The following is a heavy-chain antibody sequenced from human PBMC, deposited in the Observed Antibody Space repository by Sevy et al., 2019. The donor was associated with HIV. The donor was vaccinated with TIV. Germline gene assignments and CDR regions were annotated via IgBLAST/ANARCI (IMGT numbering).Heavy chain of an antibody. D-gene: IGHD3-16*01. CDR3: ATTPWGNYGMDV. J-gene: IGHJ6*02. CDR1: GGSISSSSYY. V-gene: IGHV4-39*01. Sequence: SETLSLTCTVSGGSISSSSYYWGWIRQPPGKGLEWIGSIYYSGSTSYNPSLKSRVTISVDTSKNQFSLKLSSVTAADTAVYYCATTPWGNYGMDVWGQGTTVTVSS. CDR2: IYYSGST.